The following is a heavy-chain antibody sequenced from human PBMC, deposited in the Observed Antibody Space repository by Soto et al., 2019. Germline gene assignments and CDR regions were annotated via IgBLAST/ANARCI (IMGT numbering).Heavy chain of an antibody. Sequence: SETLSLTCTVSGGSISSYYWSWIRQPPGKGLEWIGYIYYSGSTNYNPSLKSRVTISVDTSKIQFSLKLSSVTAADTAVYYCARSYCSSTSCYSGYYYYGMDVWGQGTTVTVSS. CDR1: GGSISSYY. CDR2: IYYSGST. J-gene: IGHJ6*02. D-gene: IGHD2-2*02. V-gene: IGHV4-59*01. CDR3: ARSYCSSTSCYSGYYYYGMDV.